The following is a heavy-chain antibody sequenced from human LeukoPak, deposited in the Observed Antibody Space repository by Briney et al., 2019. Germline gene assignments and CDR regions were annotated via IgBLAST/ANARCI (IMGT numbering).Heavy chain of an antibody. V-gene: IGHV3-21*01. CDR1: GFTFSSYS. CDR2: ISSGGNYI. J-gene: IGHJ6*04. D-gene: IGHD3-10*02. CDR3: AELGITMIGGV. Sequence: GGSLRLSCAASGFTFSSYSMNWVRQAPGKGLEWVSSISSGGNYIFYADSVKGRFTISRDNAKNSLYLQMNSLRAEDTAVYYCAELGITMIGGVWGKGTTVTISS.